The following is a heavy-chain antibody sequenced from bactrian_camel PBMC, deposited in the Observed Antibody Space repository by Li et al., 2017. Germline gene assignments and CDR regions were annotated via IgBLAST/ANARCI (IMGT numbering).Heavy chain of an antibody. CDR3: AAVYSQCYYDLRVWEYQY. CDR2: ISTGGGST. Sequence: HVQLVESGGGSAQPGGSLRLSCAVSRGRYSVNCIGWSRQGSGNAREGVAGISTGGGSTYYADSVKGRFTISHDNANDTVYLQMNSLKPEDTAMYYCAAVYSQCYYDLRVWEYQYLGQGTQVTVS. J-gene: IGHJ4*01. D-gene: IGHD3*01. V-gene: IGHV3S54*01. CDR1: RGRYSVNC.